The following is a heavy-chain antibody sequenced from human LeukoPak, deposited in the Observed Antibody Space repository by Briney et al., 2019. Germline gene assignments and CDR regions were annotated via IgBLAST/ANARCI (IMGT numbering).Heavy chain of an antibody. D-gene: IGHD2-15*01. Sequence: PGGSLRLSCATSGFTFNLAWMSWVRQAPGKGLEWAGRIKRNTQGATTDYAAAVKGRFTISRDDSKNTLYLQMNSLEIEDTGVYYCTTHPGYESYWGQGTLVTVSS. J-gene: IGHJ4*02. CDR2: IKRNTQGATT. V-gene: IGHV3-15*01. CDR3: TTHPGYESY. CDR1: GFTFNLAW.